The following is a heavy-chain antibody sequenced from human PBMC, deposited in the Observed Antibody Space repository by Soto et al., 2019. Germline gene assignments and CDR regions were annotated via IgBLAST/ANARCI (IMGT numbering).Heavy chain of an antibody. CDR3: ARGFFDSSGPGVAFDI. CDR2: MYYSGST. CDR1: GGSISDFY. D-gene: IGHD3-22*01. V-gene: IGHV4-59*01. Sequence: ETLSLTCRVSGGSISDFYWGWIRQPPGRGLEWVAYMYYSGSTKSNPSLKSRVNISVDMSKKEFSLKLSSVTAADTAAYHCARGFFDSSGPGVAFDIWGPGTTVTVSS. J-gene: IGHJ3*02.